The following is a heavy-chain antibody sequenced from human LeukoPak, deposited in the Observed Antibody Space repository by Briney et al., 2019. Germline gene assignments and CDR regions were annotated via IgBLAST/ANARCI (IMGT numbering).Heavy chain of an antibody. CDR2: ISGNNDNP. Sequence: APVSASCKTSGYTFSNFGINWVRQAPGHGLEWMGWISGNNDNPNYGQKFQGRFTVTTDSSTSTAYMELRNLRFDDTAVYYCARDGTSTDDYWGQGTLVTVSS. CDR3: ARDGTSTDDY. CDR1: GYTFSNFG. V-gene: IGHV1-18*01. D-gene: IGHD2-2*01. J-gene: IGHJ4*02.